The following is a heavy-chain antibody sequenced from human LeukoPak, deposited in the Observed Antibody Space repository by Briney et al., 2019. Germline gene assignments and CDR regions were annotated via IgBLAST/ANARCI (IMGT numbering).Heavy chain of an antibody. J-gene: IGHJ4*02. V-gene: IGHV1-18*01. CDR1: GYTFTSYG. CDR3: AREPAHYYGSGSIMDY. Sequence: ASVKVSCKASGYTFTSYGISWVRQAPGQGLEWMGWISAYNGNTNYAQKLQGRVTMTRDTSISTAYMELSRLRSDDTAVYYCAREPAHYYGSGSIMDYWGQGTLVTVSS. D-gene: IGHD3-10*01. CDR2: ISAYNGNT.